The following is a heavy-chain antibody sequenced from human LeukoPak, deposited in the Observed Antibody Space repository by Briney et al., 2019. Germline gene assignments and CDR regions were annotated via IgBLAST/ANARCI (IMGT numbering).Heavy chain of an antibody. CDR3: ARAHSSGWTGDY. CDR2: IIPSDGYT. Sequence: ASVEVSCKASGYTFTSYYVHWVRQAPGQGLEWMGMIIPSDGYTNYAQNFQGRVTMTRDMSTSTVHVELSSLRSEDTAVYYCARAHSSGWTGDYWGQGTLVTVSS. J-gene: IGHJ4*02. CDR1: GYTFTSYY. D-gene: IGHD6-19*01. V-gene: IGHV1-46*01.